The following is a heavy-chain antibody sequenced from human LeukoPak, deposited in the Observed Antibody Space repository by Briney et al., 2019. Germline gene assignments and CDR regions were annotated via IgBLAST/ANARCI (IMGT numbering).Heavy chain of an antibody. CDR3: ARLGTPSGSYYYYGMDV. J-gene: IGHJ6*02. Sequence: SETLSLTCTVSGGSISSYYRSWIRQPPGKGLEWIGYIYYSGSTNYNPSLKSRVTISVDTSKNQFSLKLSSVTAADTAVYYCARLGTPSGSYYYYGMDVWGQGTTVTVSS. CDR1: GGSISSYY. CDR2: IYYSGST. V-gene: IGHV4-59*08. D-gene: IGHD1-26*01.